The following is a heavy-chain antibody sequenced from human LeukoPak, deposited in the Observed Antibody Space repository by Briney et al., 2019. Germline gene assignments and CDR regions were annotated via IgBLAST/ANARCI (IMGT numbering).Heavy chain of an antibody. CDR2: ISDSGTT. D-gene: IGHD3-3*01. J-gene: IGHJ4*02. CDR1: GDSIRSYY. CDR3: ARDRSPGWVTTFEY. Sequence: MTAETLSLTCTVSGDSIRSYYWSWIRQPPGKGLEGIGYISDSGTTSYNPSLKSRVTISVDTSKNQFSLKLNSVTAADTAVYYCARDRSPGWVTTFEYWGQGILVSVSS. V-gene: IGHV4-59*01.